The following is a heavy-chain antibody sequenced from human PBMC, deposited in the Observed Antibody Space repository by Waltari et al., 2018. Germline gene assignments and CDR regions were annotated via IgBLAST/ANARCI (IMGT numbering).Heavy chain of an antibody. CDR2: ISESGRST. Sequence: LESGGAMVQSGGSLRLSCSVSGFTFSNFPLHWFRRAPGKGLEWVSVISESGRSTLYTDSVRGRFTISRDNSRNTLYLEMNSLRVEDAAIYYCAKDNRAPISGSPTYYFDHWGHGTVVTVSP. CDR1: GFTFSNFP. D-gene: IGHD3-10*01. CDR3: AKDNRAPISGSPTYYFDH. J-gene: IGHJ4*01. V-gene: IGHV3-23*01.